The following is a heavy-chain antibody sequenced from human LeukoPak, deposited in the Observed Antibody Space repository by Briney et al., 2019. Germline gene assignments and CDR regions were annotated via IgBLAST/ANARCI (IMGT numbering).Heavy chain of an antibody. V-gene: IGHV4-30-2*01. CDR1: SGFLSSGGYS. D-gene: IGHD5-18*01. Sequence: PSQTLSLTCAVSSGFLSSGGYSWSWIRQPPGKGLEWIGYIFHSGSTYYNPSLKTRVTISVGRSKTQCSLKLSSVTAADTAVYYCARGVTPDYWGQGTLVTVSS. CDR2: IFHSGST. CDR3: ARGVTPDY. J-gene: IGHJ4*02.